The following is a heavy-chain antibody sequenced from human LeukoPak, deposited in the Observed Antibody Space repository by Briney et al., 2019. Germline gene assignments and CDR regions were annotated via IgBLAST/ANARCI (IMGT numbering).Heavy chain of an antibody. Sequence: SETLSLTCTVSGGSITSGSKYWSWIRQTAGKGLEWIGRIYSSGSTNYNPSLKSRLTISVDTSKNQFSLKLSSVTAADTAVYYCARVAAMELDVWGKGTTVTISS. V-gene: IGHV4-61*02. D-gene: IGHD5-18*01. CDR1: GGSITSGSKY. CDR2: IYSSGST. CDR3: ARVAAMELDV. J-gene: IGHJ6*04.